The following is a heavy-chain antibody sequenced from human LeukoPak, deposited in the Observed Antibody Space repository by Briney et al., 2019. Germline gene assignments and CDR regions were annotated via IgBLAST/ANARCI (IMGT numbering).Heavy chain of an antibody. Sequence: KPSETLSLTCTVSGGSISSGGYYWSWIRQPPGKGLEWIGEINHSGSTNYNPSLKSRVTISVDTSKNQFSLKLSSVTAADTAVYYCARHKTLPAAIVGGFDYWGQGTLVTVSS. CDR2: INHSGST. CDR3: ARHKTLPAAIVGGFDY. V-gene: IGHV4-39*01. D-gene: IGHD2-2*01. J-gene: IGHJ4*02. CDR1: GGSISSGGYY.